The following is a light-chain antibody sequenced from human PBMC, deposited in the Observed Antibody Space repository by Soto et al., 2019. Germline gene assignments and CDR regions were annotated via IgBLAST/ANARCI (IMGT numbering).Light chain of an antibody. CDR1: SSDVRSYNL. V-gene: IGLV2-23*01. CDR2: EGS. J-gene: IGLJ1*01. Sequence: QSVVTQPASVSGSPGQSITLSCTGTSSDVRSYNLVSWYQQHPGKAPKLMIHEGSKRPSGVSNRFSGSKSGNTASLTISGLQAEDEADYYCCSYAGSSTYVFGTGTKVPVL. CDR3: CSYAGSSTYV.